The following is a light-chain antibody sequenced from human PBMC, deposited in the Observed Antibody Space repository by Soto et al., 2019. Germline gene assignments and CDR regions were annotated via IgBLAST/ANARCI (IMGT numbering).Light chain of an antibody. CDR2: AAS. J-gene: IGKJ4*01. CDR1: QSVRNNF. Sequence: EVVLTQSPGTLSLSPGERASLSCRASQSVRNNFLAWYQQKPGQAPRILIYAASNRATGIPDRFSGGGSETDFTLTISRLEPEDFAVYYCQQFGSYPLTFGGGTKVDIK. CDR3: QQFGSYPLT. V-gene: IGKV3-20*01.